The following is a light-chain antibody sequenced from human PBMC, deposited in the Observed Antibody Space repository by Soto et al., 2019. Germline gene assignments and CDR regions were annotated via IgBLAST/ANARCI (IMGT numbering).Light chain of an antibody. CDR2: GAS. J-gene: IGKJ1*01. V-gene: IGKV3D-15*01. Sequence: EIVMTQSPATLSVSPGERATLSCRASQSVSSYLAWYQQKPGQAPRLLIYGASNRATGIPDRFSGSGSGTEFTLTINSLQTEDFGLYYCQQYNSWPRTFGQGTKVDIK. CDR1: QSVSSY. CDR3: QQYNSWPRT.